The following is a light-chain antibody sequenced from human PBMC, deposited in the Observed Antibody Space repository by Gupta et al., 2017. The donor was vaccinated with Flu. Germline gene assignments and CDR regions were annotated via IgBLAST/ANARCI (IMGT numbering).Light chain of an antibody. CDR3: QQYNGYPIT. CDR2: HTS. Sequence: PSTLSASVGDRVTITCRASQNINNWLAWYQQRPGKAPKQLIYHTSNLGSEVPSRFSGSGSGTEFTLTITSLQPDDFATYYCQQYNGYPITFGQGTRLEIK. V-gene: IGKV1-5*03. J-gene: IGKJ5*01. CDR1: QNINNW.